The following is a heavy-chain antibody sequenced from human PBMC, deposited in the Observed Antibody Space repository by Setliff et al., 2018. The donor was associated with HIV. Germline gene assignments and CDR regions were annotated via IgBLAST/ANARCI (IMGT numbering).Heavy chain of an antibody. CDR3: ASQGRSGWLWGGFVS. D-gene: IGHD6-19*01. Sequence: PSETLSLTCTVSGGSISSSSYYWIWVRQPPGEGLEWIGNISYSGSTYHNPSLKSRTTLSVDTSQNQFSLKLTSVTAADTAVYYCASQGRSGWLWGGFVSWGQGTMVTVSS. CDR2: ISYSGST. CDR1: GGSISSSSYY. V-gene: IGHV4-39*01. J-gene: IGHJ4*02.